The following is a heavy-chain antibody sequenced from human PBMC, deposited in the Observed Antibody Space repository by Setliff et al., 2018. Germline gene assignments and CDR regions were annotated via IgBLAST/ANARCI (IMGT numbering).Heavy chain of an antibody. CDR1: GYALTNYY. D-gene: IGHD3-3*01. CDR3: ARDRYYNSWSGTSITAPHDAFDI. Sequence: GASVKVSCKASGYALTNYYMHWVRQAPGQGLEWMGIINPSGGLTRYAQKFQGRVTMTRDTSTSTVYMEVSSLRSEDTAVYYCARDRYYNSWSGTSITAPHDAFDIWGQGTMVTVSS. V-gene: IGHV1-46*03. CDR2: INPSGGLT. J-gene: IGHJ3*02.